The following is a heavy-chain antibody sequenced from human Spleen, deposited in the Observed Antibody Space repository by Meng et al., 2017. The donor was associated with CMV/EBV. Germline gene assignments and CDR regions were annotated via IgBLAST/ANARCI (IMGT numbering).Heavy chain of an antibody. D-gene: IGHD3-22*01. CDR1: GGSFSGHY. CDR3: ARDSGSMIVY. V-gene: IGHV4-59*11. Sequence: SETLSLTCAVYGGSFSGHYWSWIRQPPGKGLEWIGHIYDSGSTNHNPSLKSRVTISVDTSKNQFSLKLSSVTAADTAVYYCARDSGSMIVYWGQGTLVTVSS. J-gene: IGHJ4*02. CDR2: IYDSGST.